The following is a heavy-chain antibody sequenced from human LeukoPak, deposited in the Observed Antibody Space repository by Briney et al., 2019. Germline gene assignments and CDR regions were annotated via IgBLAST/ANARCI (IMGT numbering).Heavy chain of an antibody. V-gene: IGHV4-31*03. Sequence: ASETLSLTCTVSGGSISSGGYYWSWIRQHPGKGLEWIGYIYYSGSTYYNPSLKSRVTISVGTSKNQFSLKLSSVTAADTAVYYCARVALYSRNNWFDPWGQGTLVTVSS. CDR1: GGSISSGGYY. CDR2: IYYSGST. CDR3: ARVALYSRNNWFDP. D-gene: IGHD6-13*01. J-gene: IGHJ5*02.